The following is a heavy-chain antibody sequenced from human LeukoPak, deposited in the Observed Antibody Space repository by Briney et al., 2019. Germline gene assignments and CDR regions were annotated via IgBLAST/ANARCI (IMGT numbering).Heavy chain of an antibody. Sequence: SETLSLTCAVYGGSFSGYYWSWIRQPPGRGLEWIGEINHSGSTNYNPSLKSRVTISVDTSKNQFSLKLSSVTAADTAVYYCARGSPYYDFWSGYYTGLWDYFDYWGQGTLVTVSS. CDR1: GGSFSGYY. CDR2: INHSGST. J-gene: IGHJ4*02. D-gene: IGHD3-3*01. CDR3: ARGSPYYDFWSGYYTGLWDYFDY. V-gene: IGHV4-34*01.